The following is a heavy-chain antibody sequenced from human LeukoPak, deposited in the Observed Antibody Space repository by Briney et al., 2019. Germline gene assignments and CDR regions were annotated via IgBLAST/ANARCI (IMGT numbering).Heavy chain of an antibody. V-gene: IGHV3-74*01. CDR2: INSDGSST. CDR1: GFTFSSYW. Sequence: PGGSLRVSCAASGFTFSSYWMHWVRQPPGKGLVWVSRINSDGSSTSYADSVKGRFTISRDNAKNTLYLQMSSLRADDTAVYYCARDYGDGYNRFDNWGQGTLVTVSS. D-gene: IGHD5-24*01. CDR3: ARDYGDGYNRFDN. J-gene: IGHJ4*02.